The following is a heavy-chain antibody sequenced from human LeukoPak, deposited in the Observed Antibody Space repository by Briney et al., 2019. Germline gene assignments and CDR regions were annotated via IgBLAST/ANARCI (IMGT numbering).Heavy chain of an antibody. D-gene: IGHD4-17*01. CDR2: MNPKSANT. Sequence: ASVKVSCKASGYTFTAYDLSWVRQATGQGLEWMGWMNPKSANTGYAQKFQDRVTMTRDTSINTAYMELSSLRSEDTAIYYCARGKLTHGDYVAVDFWGQGTLVTVSS. V-gene: IGHV1-8*01. CDR1: GYTFTAYD. CDR3: ARGKLTHGDYVAVDF. J-gene: IGHJ4*02.